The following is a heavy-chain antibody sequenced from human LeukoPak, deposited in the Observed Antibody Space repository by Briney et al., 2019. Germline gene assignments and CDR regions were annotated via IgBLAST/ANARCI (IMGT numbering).Heavy chain of an antibody. CDR3: ARRPNWDYYFDY. D-gene: IGHD7-27*01. Sequence: PSETLSLTCTVSGGSISSSSYYWDWIRQPPGKGLEWIGSIYYSGSTYCNPSLKSRVTISVDTSKNQFSLKLSSVTAADMAVYYCARRPNWDYYFDYWGQGTLVTVSS. CDR1: GGSISSSSYY. CDR2: IYYSGST. J-gene: IGHJ4*02. V-gene: IGHV4-39*01.